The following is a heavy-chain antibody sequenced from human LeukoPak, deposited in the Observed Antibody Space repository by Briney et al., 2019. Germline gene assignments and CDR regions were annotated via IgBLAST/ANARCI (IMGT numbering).Heavy chain of an antibody. Sequence: GGSLRLSCSASGFTFSSFAMHWVRQAPGRGLEYVSAISNNGVNTYYADSVKGRFTISRDNSKDTLYLQMSSLRTEDTAVYYCARGLYSSNWSYYYLMDVWGQGTTVTVSS. CDR3: ARGLYSSNWSYYYLMDV. CDR2: ISNNGVNT. CDR1: GFTFSSFA. V-gene: IGHV3-64D*09. J-gene: IGHJ6*02. D-gene: IGHD2-2*01.